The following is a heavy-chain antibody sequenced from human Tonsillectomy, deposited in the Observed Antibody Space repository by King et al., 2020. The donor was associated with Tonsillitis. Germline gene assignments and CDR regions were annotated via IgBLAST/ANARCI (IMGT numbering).Heavy chain of an antibody. CDR1: GGSISSSSYY. CDR2: IYYSGST. Sequence: QLQESGPGLVKPSETLSLTCTVSGGSISSSSYYWGWIRQPPGKGLEWIGSIYYSGSTYYNPSLKSRVTISVDTSKNQFSLKLSSVTAADTAVYYCARGLDSREGGDFDYWGQGTLVTVSS. D-gene: IGHD3-22*01. V-gene: IGHV4-39*07. CDR3: ARGLDSREGGDFDY. J-gene: IGHJ4*02.